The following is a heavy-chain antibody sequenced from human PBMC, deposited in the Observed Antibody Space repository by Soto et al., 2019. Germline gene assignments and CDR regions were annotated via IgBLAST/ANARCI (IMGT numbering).Heavy chain of an antibody. CDR2: IIPIFGTA. Sequence: QVQLVQSGAEVKKPGSSVKVSCKASGGTFSSYAISWVRQAPGQGLEWMGGIIPIFGTANYAQKFQGRVTITADESTSTAYKELSSLRSEDTAVYYCARRTYYDILTGYYPYYYYGMDVWGQGTTVTVSS. V-gene: IGHV1-69*01. CDR3: ARRTYYDILTGYYPYYYYGMDV. D-gene: IGHD3-9*01. J-gene: IGHJ6*02. CDR1: GGTFSSYA.